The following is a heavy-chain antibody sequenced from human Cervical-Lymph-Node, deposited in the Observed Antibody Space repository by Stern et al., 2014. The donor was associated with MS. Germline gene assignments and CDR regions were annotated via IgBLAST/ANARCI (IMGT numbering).Heavy chain of an antibody. CDR1: GFSLSSSGVG. CDR2: VFWDDDK. V-gene: IGHV2-5*02. CDR3: AYSDCGGDCAVLDS. D-gene: IGHD2-21*02. Sequence: QITLKESGPTLVTPTQTLTLTCTFSGFSLSSSGVGVNWIRQPPGKALEWLALVFWDDDKRYSSSLKSRLTITKDTSKNQVVLRMTNVDPVDTATYYCAYSDCGGDCAVLDSWGQGTLVTVSS. J-gene: IGHJ4*02.